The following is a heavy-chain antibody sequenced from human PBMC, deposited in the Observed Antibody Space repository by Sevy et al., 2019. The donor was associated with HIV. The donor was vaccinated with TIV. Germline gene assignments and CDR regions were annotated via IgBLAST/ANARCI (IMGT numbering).Heavy chain of an antibody. Sequence: SETLSLTCTVSGGSISSYYWSWIRQPPGKGLEWIGYIYYSGSTNYNPSLKSRVTISVDTSKNQFSLKLSSVTAADTAVYYCARDSMVVVPAARAPYYYYMDVWGKGTTVTVSS. D-gene: IGHD2-2*01. V-gene: IGHV4-59*01. CDR3: ARDSMVVVPAARAPYYYYMDV. CDR1: GGSISSYY. CDR2: IYYSGST. J-gene: IGHJ6*03.